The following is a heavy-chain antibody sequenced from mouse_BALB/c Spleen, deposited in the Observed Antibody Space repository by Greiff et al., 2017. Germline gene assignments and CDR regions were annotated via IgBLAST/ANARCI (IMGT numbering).Heavy chain of an antibody. Sequence: VQLVESGPELVRPGVSVKISCKGSGYTFTDYAMHWVKQSHAKSLEWIGVISTYSGNTNYNQKFKGKATMTVDKSSSTAYMELARLTSEDSAIYYGARGLLYGGSSHVYAMDYWGQGTSVTVSS. CDR1: GYTFTDYA. CDR2: ISTYSGNT. V-gene: IGHV1-67*01. D-gene: IGHD1-1*01. J-gene: IGHJ4*01. CDR3: ARGLLYGGSSHVYAMDY.